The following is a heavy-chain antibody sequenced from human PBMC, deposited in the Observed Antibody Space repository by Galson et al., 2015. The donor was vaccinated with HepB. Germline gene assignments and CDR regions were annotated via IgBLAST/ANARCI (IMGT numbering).Heavy chain of an antibody. CDR2: IRSRSSDI. J-gene: IGHJ6*02. V-gene: IGHV3-21*01. D-gene: IGHD3-9*01. CDR1: GFSVAMYN. Sequence: SLRLSCAASGFSVAMYNMNWVRQAPGKGLEWVSSIRSRSSDIYYADSVKGRFTVSRDSAKNSLYLQMNSLRAEDTAVYYCARTLVLLRFFDWFSDVWGQGTTVTGSS. CDR3: ARTLVLLRFFDWFSDV.